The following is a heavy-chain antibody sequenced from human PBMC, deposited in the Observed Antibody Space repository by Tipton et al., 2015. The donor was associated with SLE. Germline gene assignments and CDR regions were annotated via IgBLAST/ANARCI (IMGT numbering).Heavy chain of an antibody. CDR2: ISWNSGSI. CDR3: AYSSSWYGDY. D-gene: IGHD6-13*01. V-gene: IGHV3-9*01. CDR1: GFTFDDYA. Sequence: SLRLSCAASGFTFDDYAMHWVRQAPGKGLEWVSGISWNSGSIGYADSVKGRFTISRDNAKNSLYLQMNSLRAEDTALYYCAYSSSWYGDYWGQGTLVTVSS. J-gene: IGHJ4*02.